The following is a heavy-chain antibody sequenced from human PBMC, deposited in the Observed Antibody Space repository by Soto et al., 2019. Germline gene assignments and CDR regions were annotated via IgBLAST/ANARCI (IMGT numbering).Heavy chain of an antibody. CDR1: GDSVSSNSAA. CDR3: ARAYCGGDCYSRAEYFQH. J-gene: IGHJ1*01. Sequence: SQTLSLTCAISGDSVSSNSAAWNWIRQSPSRGLEWLGRTYYRSKWYNDYAVSVKSRITINPDTSKNQFSLQLNSVTPEDTAVYYCARAYCGGDCYSRAEYFQHWGQGTLVTVSS. V-gene: IGHV6-1*01. D-gene: IGHD2-21*02. CDR2: TYYRSKWYN.